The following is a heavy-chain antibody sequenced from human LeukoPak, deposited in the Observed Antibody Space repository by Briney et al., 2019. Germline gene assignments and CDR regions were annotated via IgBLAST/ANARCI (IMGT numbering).Heavy chain of an antibody. D-gene: IGHD6-13*01. CDR3: ARVGYSSSWSPSDY. Sequence: GGSLRLSCAASGFTFSNYWMSLVRQAPGKGLEWVANIKDDGSGKYYVDSLKGRFTISRDNAKNSLYLQMNSLRAEDTAVYYCARVGYSSSWSPSDYWGQGALVTVSS. CDR2: IKDDGSGK. V-gene: IGHV3-7*01. CDR1: GFTFSNYW. J-gene: IGHJ4*02.